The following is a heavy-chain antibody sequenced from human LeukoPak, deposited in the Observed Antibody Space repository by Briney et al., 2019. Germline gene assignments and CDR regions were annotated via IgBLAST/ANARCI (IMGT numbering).Heavy chain of an antibody. Sequence: GGSLRLSCAASGFTFSSYTMNWVRQAPGKGLEWVSSISGGSTYTFYADSVMGRFTISRDNAKNSMYLRMGSLRAEDTAVYYCARVRDLYRDYWGQGILVTVSS. CDR2: ISGGSTYT. V-gene: IGHV3-21*01. CDR3: ARVRDLYRDY. J-gene: IGHJ4*02. CDR1: GFTFSSYT. D-gene: IGHD5-12*01.